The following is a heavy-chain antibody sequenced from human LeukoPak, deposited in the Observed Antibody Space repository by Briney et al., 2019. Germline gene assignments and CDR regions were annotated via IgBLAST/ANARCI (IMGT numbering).Heavy chain of an antibody. J-gene: IGHJ4*02. D-gene: IGHD3-9*01. CDR2: ISYDGSNK. CDR1: GFTVSSNY. Sequence: GGSLRLSCAASGFTVSSNYMSWVRQAPGKGLEWVAVISYDGSNKYYADSVKGRFTISRDNSKNTLYLQMNSLRAEDTAVYYCAKAFYDILTGFPNWGQGTLVTVSS. CDR3: AKAFYDILTGFPN. V-gene: IGHV3-30*18.